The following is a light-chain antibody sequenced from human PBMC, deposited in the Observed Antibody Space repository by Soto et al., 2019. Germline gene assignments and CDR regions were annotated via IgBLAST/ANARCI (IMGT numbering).Light chain of an antibody. V-gene: IGLV2-23*01. J-gene: IGLJ3*02. CDR2: EGS. Sequence: QSVLTQPASVSGSPGQSITNSCTGTSSNVGSYNLVSWYQQHPGKAPKLMIYEGSKRPSGVSNRFSGSKSGNTASLTISGLQAEDEADYHCCSYAGTLSWVFGGGTKLTVL. CDR3: CSYAGTLSWV. CDR1: SSNVGSYNL.